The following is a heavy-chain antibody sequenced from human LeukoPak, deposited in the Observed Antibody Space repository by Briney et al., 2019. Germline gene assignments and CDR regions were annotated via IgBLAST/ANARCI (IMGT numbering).Heavy chain of an antibody. D-gene: IGHD1-26*01. J-gene: IGHJ4*02. Sequence: GGSLRLSCAASGFTFSSYAMHWVRQAPGKGLEWVAVISYDGSNKYYADSAKGRFTISRDNSKNTLYLQMNSLRAEDTAVYYCAKDSPEISGYFDYWGQGTLVTVSS. V-gene: IGHV3-30*04. CDR2: ISYDGSNK. CDR1: GFTFSSYA. CDR3: AKDSPEISGYFDY.